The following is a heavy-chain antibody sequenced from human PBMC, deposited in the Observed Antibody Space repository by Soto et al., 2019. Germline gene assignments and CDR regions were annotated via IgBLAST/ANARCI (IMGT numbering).Heavy chain of an antibody. Sequence: QVQLQESGPGLVEPSGTLSLTCAVSSDSISSGNWWSWVRQPPGKGLEWIGEIWRSGTTNYNPSLKSRVTMSVEKSKNQFSLRLNSVTAAATAVYYCARHGDPYYFDYWGQGTLVTVSS. D-gene: IGHD4-17*01. J-gene: IGHJ4*02. CDR3: ARHGDPYYFDY. V-gene: IGHV4-4*02. CDR1: SDSISSGNW. CDR2: IWRSGTT.